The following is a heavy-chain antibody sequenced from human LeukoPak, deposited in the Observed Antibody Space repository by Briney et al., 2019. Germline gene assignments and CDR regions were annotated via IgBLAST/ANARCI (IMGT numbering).Heavy chain of an antibody. J-gene: IGHJ5*02. CDR1: GGSISSYY. Sequence: MTSETLSLTCTVSGGSISSYYWSWIRQPPGKGLEWIGYTYYSGSTNYNPSLKSRVTISVDTSKNQFSLKLSSVTAADTAVYYCARGLGYSSSWIYFDPWGQGTLVTVSS. D-gene: IGHD6-13*01. CDR3: ARGLGYSSSWIYFDP. V-gene: IGHV4-59*01. CDR2: TYYSGST.